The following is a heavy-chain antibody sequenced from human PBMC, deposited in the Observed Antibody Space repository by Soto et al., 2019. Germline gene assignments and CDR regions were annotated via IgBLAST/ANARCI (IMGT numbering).Heavy chain of an antibody. V-gene: IGHV1-18*01. J-gene: IGHJ4*02. CDR1: GYTFTSYG. D-gene: IGHD6-13*01. CDR3: ARVIAAAGPHNFDF. CDR2: ISAYNGNT. Sequence: ASVKVSCKASGYTFTSYGISWVRQAPGQGLEWMGWISAYNGNTNYAQKLQGRVTMTTDTSTSTAYMEPRSLRSDDTAVYYCARVIAAAGPHNFDFWGQGTLVTVSS.